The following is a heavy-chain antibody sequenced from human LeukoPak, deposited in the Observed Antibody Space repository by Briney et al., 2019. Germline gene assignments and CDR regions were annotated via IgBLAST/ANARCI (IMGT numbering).Heavy chain of an antibody. CDR2: IYYSGST. Sequence: ASETLSLTCTVSGGSISSYYWRWIRQPPGKGLEWIGYIYYSGSTNYNPSLKSRVTISVDTSKNQFSLKLSSVTAADTAVYYSARLSIMWPSISLDVWGKGTTVTVSS. D-gene: IGHD3-16*01. CDR1: GGSISSYY. CDR3: ARLSIMWPSISLDV. J-gene: IGHJ6*04. V-gene: IGHV4-59*08.